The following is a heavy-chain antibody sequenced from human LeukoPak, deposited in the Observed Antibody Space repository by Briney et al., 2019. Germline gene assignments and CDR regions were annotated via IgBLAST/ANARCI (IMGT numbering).Heavy chain of an antibody. D-gene: IGHD1-26*01. V-gene: IGHV3-7*01. Sequence: GGSLRLSCAVSGSTSSRNFMSWVRQTPEKGLEWVANIDQDGSEKNYVDSVKGRFTISRDNAKNSLFLQMNSLRAEDTAIYHCASGAGWESGYWGQGTLDTVSS. J-gene: IGHJ4*02. CDR2: IDQDGSEK. CDR1: GSTSSRNF. CDR3: ASGAGWESGY.